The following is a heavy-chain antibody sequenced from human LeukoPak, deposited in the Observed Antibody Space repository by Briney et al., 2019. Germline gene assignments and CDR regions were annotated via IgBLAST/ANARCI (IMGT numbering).Heavy chain of an antibody. CDR2: IKQDGSEK. CDR1: GXTFSTYW. J-gene: IGHJ4*02. CDR3: ARDPRSTSLCY. V-gene: IGHV3-7*04. D-gene: IGHD2-2*01. Sequence: GGSLRLSCAASGXTFSTYWMSWVRQAPGKGLEWVANIKQDGSEKHYVVSVQGRFTISRDNAKNSLYLQMNGLRAEDTAMYYCARDPRSTSLCYWGQGTLVTVSS.